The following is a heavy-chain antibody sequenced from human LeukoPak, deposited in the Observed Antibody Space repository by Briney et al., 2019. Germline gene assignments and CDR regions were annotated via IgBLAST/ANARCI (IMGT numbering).Heavy chain of an antibody. CDR1: GGSFSGYY. J-gene: IGHJ4*02. V-gene: IGHV4-34*01. D-gene: IGHD3-16*02. CDR3: ARGLMITFGGVIAHFDY. Sequence: PSETLSLTCAVYGGSFSGYYWSWIRQPPGKGLEWIGEINHSGSTNYNPSLKSRVTISVDTSKNQFSLKLSSVTAADTAVYYCARGLMITFGGVIAHFDYWGQGTLVTVSS. CDR2: INHSGST.